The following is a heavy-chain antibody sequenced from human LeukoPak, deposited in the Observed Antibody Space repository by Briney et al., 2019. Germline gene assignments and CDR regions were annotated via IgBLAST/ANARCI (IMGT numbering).Heavy chain of an antibody. CDR3: ARGIATGVDFFDP. CDR1: GFTISNYW. J-gene: IGHJ5*02. V-gene: IGHV3-7*01. Sequence: GGSLSLSCAASGFTISNYWMTWVRQAPGKGLEWVANIKQDGKTTYYADSVKGRFTISRDNAKNSLYLQMNSLRAEDTAVYYCARGIATGVDFFDPWGQGTLLTVSS. D-gene: IGHD6-13*01. CDR2: IKQDGKTT.